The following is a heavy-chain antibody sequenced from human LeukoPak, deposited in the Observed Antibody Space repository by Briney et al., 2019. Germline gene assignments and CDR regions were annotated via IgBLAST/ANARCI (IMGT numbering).Heavy chain of an antibody. Sequence: GGALRLSCTASGFAFSNFWMSWVRQAPGKGLEWVANIKQNGCEETYMDSVKGRFIISRDNAKSSLSLQMNSLRGEDTAVYYCADPGMGYWGQGTLVTVSS. CDR1: GFAFSNFW. D-gene: IGHD1-14*01. J-gene: IGHJ4*02. V-gene: IGHV3-7*01. CDR3: ADPGMGY. CDR2: IKQNGCEE.